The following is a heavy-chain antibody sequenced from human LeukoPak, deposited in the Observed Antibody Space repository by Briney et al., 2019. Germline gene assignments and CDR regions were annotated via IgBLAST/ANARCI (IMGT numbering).Heavy chain of an antibody. CDR2: VWDNGINK. J-gene: IGHJ6*04. D-gene: IGHD3-16*01. V-gene: IGHV3-33*06. CDR1: GFTFSRYG. Sequence: GRSLTLSCAASGFTFSRYGMHWVRQAPGKGLEWVAVVWDNGINKFYADSMKGRFTISRDNSKHTLSLHMNRPRAEDTAVQYCVKDPAPYSLGNPRAKGTTVPISS. CDR3: VKDPAPYSLGNP.